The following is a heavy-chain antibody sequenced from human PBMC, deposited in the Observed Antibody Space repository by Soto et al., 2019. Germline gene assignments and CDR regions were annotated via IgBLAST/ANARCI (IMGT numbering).Heavy chain of an antibody. CDR3: AKDATRTDGWYYFDY. D-gene: IGHD6-19*01. CDR1: GFTFSSYA. V-gene: IGHV3-23*01. J-gene: IGHJ4*02. Sequence: GGSLRLSCAASGFTFSSYAMSWVRQAPGKGLEWVSVIDYSGGTTYYTDSVKGRFIISRDNSKKMLYLQMNSLRAEDTAVYYCAKDATRTDGWYYFDYWGQGALVTVSS. CDR2: IDYSGGTT.